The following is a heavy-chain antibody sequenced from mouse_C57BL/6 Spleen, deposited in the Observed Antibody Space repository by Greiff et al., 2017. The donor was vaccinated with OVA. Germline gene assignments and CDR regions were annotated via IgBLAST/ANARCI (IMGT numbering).Heavy chain of an antibody. CDR3: ARSNPLDY. CDR1: GYTFTSYW. V-gene: IGHV1-50*01. CDR2: IDPSDSYT. Sequence: QVHVKQPGAELVKPGASVKLSCKASGYTFTSYWMQWVKQRPGQGLEWIGEIDPSDSYTNYNQKLKGKATLTVDTASSTAYMLLSSLTSEDSAVYYCARSNPLDYWGQGTTLTVSS. J-gene: IGHJ2*01. D-gene: IGHD4-1*01.